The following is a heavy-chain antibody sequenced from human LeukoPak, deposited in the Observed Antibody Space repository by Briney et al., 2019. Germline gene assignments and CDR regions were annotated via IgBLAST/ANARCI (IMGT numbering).Heavy chain of an antibody. CDR2: MNSDVSSR. Sequence: GGSLRLSCAASGFTFSSYWMHWVRQAPGKGLVWVSVSRMNSDVSSRSYADSVKGRFAISRDNAKNTLYLQMNSLRAEDTAVYYCAREYRSGDFDYWGQGTLVTVSS. V-gene: IGHV3-74*01. J-gene: IGHJ4*02. D-gene: IGHD3-10*01. CDR3: AREYRSGDFDY. CDR1: GFTFSSYW.